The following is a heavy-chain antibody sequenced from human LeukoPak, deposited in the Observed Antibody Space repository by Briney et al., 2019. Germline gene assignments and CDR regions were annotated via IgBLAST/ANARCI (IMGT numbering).Heavy chain of an antibody. CDR3: ARDTLWE. Sequence: PGTSLRLSCAVSGFTFSGYTMHWVRQAPGKGLEWVAVISFDGSNKYYGDSVKGRFTIPRDNSKNTLYLQMNSLRPDDTAIYYCARDTLWEWGQGTLVTVSS. V-gene: IGHV3-30-3*01. CDR1: GFTFSGYT. J-gene: IGHJ4*02. CDR2: ISFDGSNK. D-gene: IGHD1-26*01.